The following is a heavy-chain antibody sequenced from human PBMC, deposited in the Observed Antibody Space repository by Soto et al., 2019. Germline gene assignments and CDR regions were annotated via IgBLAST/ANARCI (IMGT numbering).Heavy chain of an antibody. CDR3: ATTFYYDSSGHYHFDF. J-gene: IGHJ4*02. CDR1: GYTFTDYY. D-gene: IGHD3-22*01. Sequence: ASVKVSCKASGYTFTDYYMHWVRQAPGQGLEWMGWINPNSGGTNYAQKVQGRVTMTRDTSFSTAYMELSRLRSDDTAVYYCATTFYYDSSGHYHFDFWGQGTLVTVSS. V-gene: IGHV1-2*02. CDR2: INPNSGGT.